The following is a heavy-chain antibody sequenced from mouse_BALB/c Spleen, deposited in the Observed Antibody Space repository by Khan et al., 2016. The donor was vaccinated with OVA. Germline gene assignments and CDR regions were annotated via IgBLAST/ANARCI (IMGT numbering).Heavy chain of an antibody. J-gene: IGHJ2*01. V-gene: IGHV1-63*02. CDR3: SRRGAARATWDYFDY. Sequence: LQESGAELVRPGTSVKMSCKAAGYTFTNYWIGWVKQRPGHGLEWIGDIYPGGGYTNYNEKFKGKATLTADTSSSTAYMQLSSLTSGDSVIYYWSRRGAARATWDYFDYWGQGTTLTVSS. CDR2: IYPGGGYT. CDR1: GYTFTNYW. D-gene: IGHD3-1*01.